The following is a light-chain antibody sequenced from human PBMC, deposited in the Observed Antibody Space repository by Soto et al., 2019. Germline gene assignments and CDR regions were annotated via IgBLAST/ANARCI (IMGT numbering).Light chain of an antibody. V-gene: IGKV3-20*01. CDR1: QSINNDY. J-gene: IGKJ4*01. Sequence: IVLTQSPGTLSLSPGDRATLSCRASQSINNDYLAWYQQRPGQAPSLLIYGASSRATGIPDRFSGSGSGTDFTLTISGLEPEDFVVYYCQQYGSSKLTFGGGTKVEIK. CDR3: QQYGSSKLT. CDR2: GAS.